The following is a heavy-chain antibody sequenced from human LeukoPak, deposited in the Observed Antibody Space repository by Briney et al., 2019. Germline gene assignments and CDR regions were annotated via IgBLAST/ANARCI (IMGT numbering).Heavy chain of an antibody. CDR2: ISYDGSNK. V-gene: IGHV3-30-3*01. CDR3: AMEGYSGNYPAY. Sequence: GGSLRLSCAASGFTFSSYAMHWVRQAPGKGLEWVAVISYDGSNKYYADSVKGRFTISRDNSKNTLYLQMNSLRAEDTAVYYRAMEGYSGNYPAYWGQGTLVTVSS. D-gene: IGHD1-26*01. J-gene: IGHJ4*02. CDR1: GFTFSSYA.